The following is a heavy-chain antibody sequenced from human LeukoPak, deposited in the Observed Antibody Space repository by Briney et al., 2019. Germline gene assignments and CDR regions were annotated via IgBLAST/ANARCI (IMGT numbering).Heavy chain of an antibody. Sequence: GGSLRLSCAASGFTVSSNYMSWVRQAPGKGLEWVSVIYSGGSTYYADSVKGRFTISRDSSKNTLYLQMNSLRPEDTAVYYCARFYYMDVWGKGTTVTVSS. V-gene: IGHV3-66*02. CDR3: ARFYYMDV. J-gene: IGHJ6*03. CDR1: GFTVSSNY. CDR2: IYSGGST.